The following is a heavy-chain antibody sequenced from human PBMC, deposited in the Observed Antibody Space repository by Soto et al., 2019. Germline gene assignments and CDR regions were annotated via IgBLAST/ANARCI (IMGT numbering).Heavy chain of an antibody. Sequence: QVQLVQSGAEVKKPGSSVKVSCTASGGTFSSYAITWVRQAPGQGLEWMGGIIPIFGTANYAQKFQARVTITADESTSTAYMELSSLRSEDTAVYYCARDRGPSSGYYPYWFDPWGPGTLVTVS. CDR2: IIPIFGTA. V-gene: IGHV1-69*12. CDR3: ARDRGPSSGYYPYWFDP. CDR1: GGTFSSYA. D-gene: IGHD3-22*01. J-gene: IGHJ5*02.